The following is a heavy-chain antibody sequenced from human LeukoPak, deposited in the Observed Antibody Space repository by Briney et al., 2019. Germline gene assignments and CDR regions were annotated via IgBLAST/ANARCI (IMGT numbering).Heavy chain of an antibody. CDR3: AKTFLYYCYYMDV. V-gene: IGHV3-9*01. D-gene: IGHD2/OR15-2a*01. CDR2: ISWNSKNI. J-gene: IGHJ6*03. Sequence: SLRLSCAASGFTFEDYAMHWVRQAPGKGLEWVSGISWNSKNIGYADSVKGRFTISRDNAKNSLHLQMNSLRAEDTAVYYCAKTFLYYCYYMDVWGKGTTVTVSS. CDR1: GFTFEDYA.